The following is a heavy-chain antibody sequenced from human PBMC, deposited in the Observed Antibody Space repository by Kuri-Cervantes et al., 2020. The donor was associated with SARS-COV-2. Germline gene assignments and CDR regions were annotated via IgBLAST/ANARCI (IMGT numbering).Heavy chain of an antibody. D-gene: IGHD1-7*01. CDR3: ARGTPNQATYNWNYGGYYYGMDV. CDR1: GGTFSSYA. J-gene: IGHJ6*02. V-gene: IGHV1-18*01. CDR2: ISAYNGNT. Sequence: ASVKVSCKASGGTFSSYAISWVRQAPGQGLEWMGWISAYNGNTNYAQKLQGRVTMTTDTSTSTAYMELRSLRSDDTAVYYCARGTPNQATYNWNYGGYYYGMDVWGQGTTVTVSS.